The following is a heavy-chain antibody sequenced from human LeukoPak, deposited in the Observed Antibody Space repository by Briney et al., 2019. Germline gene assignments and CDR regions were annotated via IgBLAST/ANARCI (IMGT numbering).Heavy chain of an antibody. CDR1: GFSFSGHW. V-gene: IGHV3-74*01. CDR2: ISPTGSTT. D-gene: IGHD1-7*01. CDR3: ARVGDYNGNYYLDY. J-gene: IGHJ4*02. Sequence: GGSLRLSCIASGFSFSGHWMHWARQLPGKGLVWVSRISPTGSTTSYADSVKGRLTISRDNSKNTLYLQLYSLRAEDTAVYYCARVGDYNGNYYLDYWGQGILVTVSS.